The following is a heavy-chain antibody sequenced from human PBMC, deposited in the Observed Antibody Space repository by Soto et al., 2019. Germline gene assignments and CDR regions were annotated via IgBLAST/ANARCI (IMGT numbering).Heavy chain of an antibody. V-gene: IGHV5-51*01. CDR3: ARTSGSYYYYYHGMDV. Sequence: PGESLKISCKGSGYSFTSYWIGWVRQMPGKGLEWMGIIYPGDSDTRYSPSFQGQVTISADKSISTAYLQWSSLKASDTAMYYCARTSGSYYYYYHGMDVWGQGTTVTVS. D-gene: IGHD1-26*01. CDR1: GYSFTSYW. J-gene: IGHJ6*02. CDR2: IYPGDSDT.